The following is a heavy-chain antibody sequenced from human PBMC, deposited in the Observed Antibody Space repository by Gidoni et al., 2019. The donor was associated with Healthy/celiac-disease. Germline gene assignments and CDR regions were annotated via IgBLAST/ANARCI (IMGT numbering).Heavy chain of an antibody. J-gene: IGHJ4*02. V-gene: IGHV3-23*01. CDR1: GFTFRSSA. CDR3: AKVPHYYDNKYYFDY. D-gene: IGHD3-22*01. CDR2: ISGSGGST. Sequence: EVQLLESGGGLVQPGGSLRLSCSSSGFTFRSSAMSWVRQAPGKGLEWVSAISGSGGSTYYADAVKGRFTISRDNSKNTLYLQMNSLRAEDTAVYYCAKVPHYYDNKYYFDYWGQGTLVTVSS.